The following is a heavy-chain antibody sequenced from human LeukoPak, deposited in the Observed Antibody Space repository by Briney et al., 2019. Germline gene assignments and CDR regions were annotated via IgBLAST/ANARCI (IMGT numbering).Heavy chain of an antibody. D-gene: IGHD4-17*01. J-gene: IGHJ4*02. CDR1: GFTFSSYG. V-gene: IGHV3-30*02. CDR3: AKDLNYGDLLDY. Sequence: PGGSLRLSCAASGFTFSSYGMHWVRQAPGKGLEWVAFIRNDGRNKYYTDSVKGRFTSSRDNSKNTLYLQMNSLRAEDTAVYYCAKDLNYGDLLDYWGQGTLVTVSS. CDR2: IRNDGRNK.